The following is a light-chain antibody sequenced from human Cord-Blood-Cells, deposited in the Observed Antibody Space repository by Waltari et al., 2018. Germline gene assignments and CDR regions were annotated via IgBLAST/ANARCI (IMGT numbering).Light chain of an antibody. CDR2: SNN. J-gene: IGLJ3*02. Sequence: SVLTPPPSASGTPGPRVSISCSGSSPNIGSNTVNWYQQLPGTAPKLLIYSNNQRPPGVPDRFSGSKSGTSASLAISGLQSEDEADDYCAAWDDSLNGPVFGGGTKLTVL. CDR1: SPNIGSNT. CDR3: AAWDDSLNGPV. V-gene: IGLV1-44*01.